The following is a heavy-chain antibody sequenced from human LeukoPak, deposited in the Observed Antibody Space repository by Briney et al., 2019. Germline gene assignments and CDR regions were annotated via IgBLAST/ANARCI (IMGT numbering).Heavy chain of an antibody. CDR1: GGSISGYY. J-gene: IGHJ4*02. CDR2: IYYRGTS. CDR3: ARHYCSGGNCYYFDH. D-gene: IGHD2-15*01. Sequence: PSETLSLTCTVSGGSISGYYWSWIRQPPGQGLEWIVFIYYRGTSKYNPSLMSRVTMSVDTSKNQVSLKLSSVTAADTAVYYCARHYCSGGNCYYFDHWGQGTLVTVSS. V-gene: IGHV4-59*08.